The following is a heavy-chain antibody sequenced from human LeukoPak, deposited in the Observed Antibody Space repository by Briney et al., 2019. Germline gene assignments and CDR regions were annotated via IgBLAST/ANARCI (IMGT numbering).Heavy chain of an antibody. J-gene: IGHJ6*04. CDR1: GFTFSNYW. CDR3: ARDGVVNFWVSYGTYNYYYHMDV. D-gene: IGHD3-16*01. Sequence: PGGSLRLSCAASGFTFSNYWMSWVRQPPGKGRDWVANTKEEGSEKDYVQSVKGRFTISRDNAQRSMYLQMDSLRGEDTAVYYCARDGVVNFWVSYGTYNYYYHMDVWGKGTTVTVSS. V-gene: IGHV3-7*01. CDR2: TKEEGSEK.